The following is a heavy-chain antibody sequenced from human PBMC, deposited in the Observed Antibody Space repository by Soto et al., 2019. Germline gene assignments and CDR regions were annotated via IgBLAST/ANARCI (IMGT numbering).Heavy chain of an antibody. CDR2: INHSGST. CDR3: ARAVAARRGLDY. Sequence: QVQLQQWGAGLSKPSETLSLTCAVYGGSFSGYYWSWIRQPPGKGLEWIGEINHSGSTNYNPSLKSRVTISVDTSKNQFSLKLSSVTAADTAVYYCARAVAARRGLDYWGQGTLVTVSS. V-gene: IGHV4-34*01. D-gene: IGHD6-6*01. J-gene: IGHJ4*02. CDR1: GGSFSGYY.